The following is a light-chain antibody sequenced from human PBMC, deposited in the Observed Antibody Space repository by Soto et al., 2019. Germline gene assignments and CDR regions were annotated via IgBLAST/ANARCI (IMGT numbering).Light chain of an antibody. CDR1: SSDIGSYEH. Sequence: QSVLTQPASVSGSPGQSITISCSGTSSDIGSYEHVAWYQQFPGKSPKLIIYAVSDRPSGVSDRFSGSKSGISASLTISGLQTEDEADYYCISYTDKQSYLFGTGTKVTGL. CDR3: ISYTDKQSYL. V-gene: IGLV2-14*03. CDR2: AVS. J-gene: IGLJ1*01.